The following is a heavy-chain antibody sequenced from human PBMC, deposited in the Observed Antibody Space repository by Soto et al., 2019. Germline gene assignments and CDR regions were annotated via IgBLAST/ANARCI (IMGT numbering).Heavy chain of an antibody. CDR1: GFTFSSYA. CDR2: ISGSGGST. J-gene: IGHJ4*02. V-gene: IGHV3-23*01. D-gene: IGHD6-6*01. CDR3: AKVFEYSSSSDYFDY. Sequence: EVQLLESGGGLVQPGGSLRLSCAASGFTFSSYAMSWVRQAPGKGLEWVSAISGSGGSTYYADSVKGRFTISRDNSKNTLYLQMNSLRAEDTAVYYCAKVFEYSSSSDYFDYWCQGTLVTVSS.